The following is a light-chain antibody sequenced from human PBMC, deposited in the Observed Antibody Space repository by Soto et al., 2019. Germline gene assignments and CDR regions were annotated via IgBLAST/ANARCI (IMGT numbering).Light chain of an antibody. CDR1: QSVSIN. CDR2: GAS. J-gene: IGKJ1*01. Sequence: TVLTQSPATLSVSPGERASLSCRASQSVSINLAWYQQKPGQAPRLLIYGASTRATGIPARFSGSGSGTEFTLTINSLQSEDFAVYYCQEYDNWPPEGTFGQGTKV. CDR3: QEYDNWPPEGT. V-gene: IGKV3-15*01.